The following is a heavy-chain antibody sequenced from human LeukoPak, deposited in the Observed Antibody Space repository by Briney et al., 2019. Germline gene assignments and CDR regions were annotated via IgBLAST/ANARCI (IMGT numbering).Heavy chain of an antibody. CDR3: AKDTHSDGYGGVADY. CDR1: GFTFDDYA. V-gene: IGHV3-43*02. J-gene: IGHJ4*02. CDR2: ISGDGGST. Sequence: PGGSLRLSCAASGFTFDDYAMHWVRQAPGEGLEWVSLISGDGGSTYYADSVKGRFTISRDNSKNSLYLQMNSLRTEDTALYYCAKDTHSDGYGGVADYWGQGTLVTVSS. D-gene: IGHD5-24*01.